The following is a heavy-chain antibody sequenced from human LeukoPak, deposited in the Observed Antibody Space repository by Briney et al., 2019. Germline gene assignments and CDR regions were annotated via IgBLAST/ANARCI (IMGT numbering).Heavy chain of an antibody. CDR2: ISSSSSYI. CDR3: ARGGAAAGTDDAFDI. Sequence: GGSLRLSCAASGFTFSSYSMNWVRQAPGKGLEWVSSISSSSSYIYYADSVKGRFTISRGNAKNSLYLQMNSLRAEDTAVYYCARGGAAAGTDDAFDIWGQGTMVTVSS. V-gene: IGHV3-21*01. J-gene: IGHJ3*02. CDR1: GFTFSSYS. D-gene: IGHD6-13*01.